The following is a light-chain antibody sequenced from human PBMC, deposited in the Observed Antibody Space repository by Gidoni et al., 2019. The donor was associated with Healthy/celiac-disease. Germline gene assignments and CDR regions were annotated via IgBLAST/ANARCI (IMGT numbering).Light chain of an antibody. Sequence: EIVMTQSPATLSVSPGARATVSCRASQSVSSNLAWYHQKPGQAPRPLIYGASTRATGIPARFSGSGSGTEFTLTISSLQSKDFAVYYCQQYNNWPPWTFGQGTKVEIK. CDR1: QSVSSN. V-gene: IGKV3-15*01. J-gene: IGKJ1*01. CDR2: GAS. CDR3: QQYNNWPPWT.